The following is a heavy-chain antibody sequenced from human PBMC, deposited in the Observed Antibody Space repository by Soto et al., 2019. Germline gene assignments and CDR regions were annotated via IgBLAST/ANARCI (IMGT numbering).Heavy chain of an antibody. CDR2: MGYNGFT. CDR1: GGPMNNYY. D-gene: IGHD4-17*01. V-gene: IGHV4-59*08. CDR3: ARQGCGELHDLVDV. J-gene: IGHJ6*02. Sequence: QVQLQESGPGLVKPSETLSLTCTISGGPMNNYYCSWFRQPRGQGLEWIGYMGYNGFTRYNPSLRSLVAISLDTTKNQFSQNMSFMTAADTALYYCARQGCGELHDLVDVWGQGITVTVSS.